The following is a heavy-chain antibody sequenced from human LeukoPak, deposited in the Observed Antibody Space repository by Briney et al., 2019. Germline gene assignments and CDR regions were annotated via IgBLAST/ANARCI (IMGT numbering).Heavy chain of an antibody. J-gene: IGHJ3*02. CDR2: MYYSGST. D-gene: IGHD3-10*01. CDR3: ARGNGSRRGAFDI. V-gene: IGHV4-59*01. Sequence: PSETLSLTCTVSGGSITTYYWSWIRQPPGKGPEWIGYMYYSGSTNYNPSLKSRVTISVDTSKNQFSLKLSSVTAADTAVYYCARGNGSRRGAFDIWGQGTMVTVSS. CDR1: GGSITTYY.